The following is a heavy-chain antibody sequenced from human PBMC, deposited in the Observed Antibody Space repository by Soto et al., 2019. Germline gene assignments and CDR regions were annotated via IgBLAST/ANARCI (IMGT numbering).Heavy chain of an antibody. V-gene: IGHV4-61*01. Sequence: SETLSLTCTVSGGSVSSGSYYWSWIRQPPGRGLEWIGYIYYSGSTNYNPSLKSRVSISLEMSKQQFSLKLSSVTAADTAVYYCARGNCSSTSCPWGDYYYYGMDVWGQGTTVTVSS. D-gene: IGHD2-2*01. CDR1: GGSVSSGSYY. J-gene: IGHJ6*02. CDR3: ARGNCSSTSCPWGDYYYYGMDV. CDR2: IYYSGST.